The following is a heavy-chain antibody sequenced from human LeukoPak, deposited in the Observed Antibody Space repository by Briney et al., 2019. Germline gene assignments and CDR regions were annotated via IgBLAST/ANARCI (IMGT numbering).Heavy chain of an antibody. Sequence: PGGSLRLSCAVSGFTVSSNYMSWVRQAPGKGLEWVSVIYSGGSTYYADSVKGRFTISRDNSKNTLYLQMNSLRAEDTAVYYCARDGYGGKADYWGQGTLVTVSS. CDR3: ARDGYGGKADY. CDR2: IYSGGST. V-gene: IGHV3-66*01. CDR1: GFTVSSNY. J-gene: IGHJ4*02. D-gene: IGHD2-15*01.